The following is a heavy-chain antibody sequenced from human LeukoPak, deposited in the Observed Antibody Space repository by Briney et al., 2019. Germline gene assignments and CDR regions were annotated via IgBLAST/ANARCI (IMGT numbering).Heavy chain of an antibody. D-gene: IGHD3-16*01. CDR3: ARDRLMITFGGALNAFDI. CDR2: INWNGGST. J-gene: IGHJ3*02. CDR1: GFTFDDYG. V-gene: IGHV3-20*04. Sequence: SGGSLRLSCAASGFTFDDYGMSWVRQAPGKGLEWVSGINWNGGSTGYADSVKGRFTISRDNAKNSLYLQMNSLRAEDTALYYCARDRLMITFGGALNAFDIWGQGTMVTVSP.